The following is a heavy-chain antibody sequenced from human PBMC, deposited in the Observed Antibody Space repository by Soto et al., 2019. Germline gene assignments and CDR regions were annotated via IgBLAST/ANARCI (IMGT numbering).Heavy chain of an antibody. J-gene: IGHJ6*02. D-gene: IGHD6-13*01. Sequence: GGSLRLSCAASGFTFSSYSMNWVRQAPGKGLEWVSSISSSSSYIYYADSVKGRFTISRDNAKNSLYLQMNSLRAEDTAVYYCASHSSSWYWEGYYYYGMDLWGQGTTVTVSS. CDR3: ASHSSSWYWEGYYYYGMDL. CDR1: GFTFSSYS. CDR2: ISSSSSYI. V-gene: IGHV3-21*01.